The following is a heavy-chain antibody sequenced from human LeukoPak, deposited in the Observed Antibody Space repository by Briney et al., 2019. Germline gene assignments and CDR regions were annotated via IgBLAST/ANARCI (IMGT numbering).Heavy chain of an antibody. CDR2: INHSGST. D-gene: IGHD2-15*01. CDR1: GGSFSGYY. Sequence: SETLSLTCAVYGGSFSGYYWSWIRQPPGKGLEWIGEINHSGSTNYNPSLKSRVTISVDTSKNQFSLKLSSVTAADTAVYYCARGYCSGGSCYLDPWGQGTTVTASS. CDR3: ARGYCSGGSCYLDP. J-gene: IGHJ6*02. V-gene: IGHV4-34*01.